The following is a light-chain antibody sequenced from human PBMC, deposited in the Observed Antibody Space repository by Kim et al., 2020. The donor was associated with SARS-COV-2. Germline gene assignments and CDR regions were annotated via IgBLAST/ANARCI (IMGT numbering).Light chain of an antibody. CDR2: GAS. J-gene: IGKJ5*01. CDR1: QSIFNY. CDR3: QQSNSFPQIT. V-gene: IGKV1-39*01. Sequence: GDRVTITCRASQSIFNYLNWYQQKPGKAPKLLIHGASTLQSGVPSRFSGSGSGTDFILTISRLQPEDFATYYCQQSNSFPQITFGQGTRL.